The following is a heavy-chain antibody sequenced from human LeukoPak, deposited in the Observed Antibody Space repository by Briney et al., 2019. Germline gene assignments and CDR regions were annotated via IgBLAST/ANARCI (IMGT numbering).Heavy chain of an antibody. CDR1: GFTFSSYG. V-gene: IGHV3-30*02. CDR2: IRYDGSNK. J-gene: IGHJ3*02. Sequence: GGSLRLSCAASGFTFSSYGMHWVRQAPGKGLEWVAFIRYDGSNKYYADSVKGRFTISRDNSKNTLYLQMNSLRAEDTAVYYCAKDRAGKAGPDAFDIWGQGTMVTVSS. CDR3: AKDRAGKAGPDAFDI.